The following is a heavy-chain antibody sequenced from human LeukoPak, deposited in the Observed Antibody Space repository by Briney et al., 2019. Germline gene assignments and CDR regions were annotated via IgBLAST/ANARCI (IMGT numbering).Heavy chain of an antibody. V-gene: IGHV1-46*01. Sequence: ASVTVSFKSSGYTFTSYYMHWVRQAPGQGLEWMGIINPSGGSTSYAQKFQGRVTMTRDTSTSTVYMELSSLRSEDTAVYYCARDQLYYFDYWGQGTLVTVSS. J-gene: IGHJ4*02. CDR3: ARDQLYYFDY. CDR2: INPSGGST. D-gene: IGHD1-1*01. CDR1: GYTFTSYY.